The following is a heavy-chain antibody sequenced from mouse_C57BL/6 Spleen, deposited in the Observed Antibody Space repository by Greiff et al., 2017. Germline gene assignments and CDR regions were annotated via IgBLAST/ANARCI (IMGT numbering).Heavy chain of an antibody. CDR1: GYTFTGYW. CDR2: ILPGSGST. V-gene: IGHV1-9*01. Sequence: QVQLQQSGAELMKPGASVKLSCKATGYTFTGYWIEWVKQRPGHGLEWIGEILPGSGSTYYNEQVKGKATFNADTSSNTAYMQLSSLTTEDSAIYYCAKGYYSWYLDVWGTGTTVTVSS. J-gene: IGHJ1*03. CDR3: AKGYYSWYLDV. D-gene: IGHD1-1*01.